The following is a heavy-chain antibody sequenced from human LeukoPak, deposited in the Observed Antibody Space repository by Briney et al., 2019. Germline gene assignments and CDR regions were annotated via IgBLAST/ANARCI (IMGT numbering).Heavy chain of an antibody. Sequence: LSLTCTVSGGSISSYYWSWVRQAPGKGLEWVSGISWNSGSIGYADSVKGRFTISRDNAKNSLYLQMNSLRAEDTAVYYCARGAATGYWGQGTLVTVSS. J-gene: IGHJ4*02. CDR1: GGSISSYY. D-gene: IGHD1-26*01. V-gene: IGHV3-9*01. CDR3: ARGAATGY. CDR2: ISWNSGSI.